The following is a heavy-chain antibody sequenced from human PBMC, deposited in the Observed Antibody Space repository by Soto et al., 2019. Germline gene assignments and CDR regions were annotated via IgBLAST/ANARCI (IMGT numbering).Heavy chain of an antibody. CDR3: ARFPYYDFWSGYGMDV. CDR2: IYTSGST. V-gene: IGHV4-4*07. Sequence: SETLSLTCTVSGGSISSYYWSWIRQPAGKGLEWIGRIYTSGSTNYNPSLKSRVTMSVDTSKNQFSLKLSSMTAADTAVYYCARFPYYDFWSGYGMDVWGQGTTVTVSS. J-gene: IGHJ6*02. D-gene: IGHD3-3*01. CDR1: GGSISSYY.